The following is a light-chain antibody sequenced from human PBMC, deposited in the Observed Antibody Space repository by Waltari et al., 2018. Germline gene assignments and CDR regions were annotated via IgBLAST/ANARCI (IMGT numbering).Light chain of an antibody. CDR3: SSYTSSSTVV. V-gene: IGLV2-14*03. Sequence: QSALTQPASVSGSPGQSITISCTGTSSDVGGYNYVSWYQQHPGKAPKLMNYDVSNRPSVVSNRFSGSKSGNTASLTISGLQAEDEAEYYCSSYTSSSTVVFGGGTKLTVL. CDR1: SSDVGGYNY. J-gene: IGLJ2*01. CDR2: DVS.